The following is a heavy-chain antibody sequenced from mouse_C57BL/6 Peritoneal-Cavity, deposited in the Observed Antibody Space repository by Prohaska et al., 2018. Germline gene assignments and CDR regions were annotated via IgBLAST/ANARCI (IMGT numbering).Heavy chain of an antibody. Sequence: AYLQQSGAELVRPGASVELSCKASGYTFTSYNMHWVKQTPRQRREWIVAIYPGNVDTSYKQKFKGKATLTGNKSSSTAYKELISLTSVESAVYYCARGEWLAYWGQGTLVTVSA. CDR1: GYTFTSYN. V-gene: IGHV1-12*01. CDR2: IYPGNVDT. CDR3: ARGEWLAY. J-gene: IGHJ3*01.